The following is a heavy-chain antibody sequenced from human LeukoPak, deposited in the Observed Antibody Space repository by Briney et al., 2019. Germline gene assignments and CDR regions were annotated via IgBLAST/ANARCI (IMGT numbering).Heavy chain of an antibody. J-gene: IGHJ4*02. CDR3: ARTQGAGTLRTDY. CDR1: GGTFSSYA. Sequence: ASVKVSCKASGGTFSSYAISWVRQAPGQGLEWMGRIIPILGIANYAQKFQGRVTITADKSTSTAYMELSSLRSEDTAVYYCARTQGAGTLRTDYWGQGTLVTVSS. D-gene: IGHD6-19*01. CDR2: IIPILGIA. V-gene: IGHV1-69*04.